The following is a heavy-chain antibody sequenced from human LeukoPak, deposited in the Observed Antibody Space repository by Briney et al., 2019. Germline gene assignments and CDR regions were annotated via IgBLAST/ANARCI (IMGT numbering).Heavy chain of an antibody. CDR2: IKSTTVGGTT. Sequence: GGSLRLSCAVSGLTFSNAWMSWVRQAPGKGLERVGRIKSTTVGGTTEYAAPVKGRFTISRDDSKNTVYLQMNSLKTEDTAVYYCTTGPGNSGYWGQGTLVTVSS. J-gene: IGHJ4*02. V-gene: IGHV3-15*01. D-gene: IGHD4-23*01. CDR1: GLTFSNAW. CDR3: TTGPGNSGY.